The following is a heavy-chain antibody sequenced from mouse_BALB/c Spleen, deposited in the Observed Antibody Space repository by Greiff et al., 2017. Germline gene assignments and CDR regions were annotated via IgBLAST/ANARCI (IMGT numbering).Heavy chain of an antibody. CDR2: IWAGGST. CDR1: GFSLTSYG. Sequence: VKLQESGPGLVAPSQSLSITCTVSGFSLTSYGVHWVRQPPGKGLEWLGVIWAGGSTNYNSALMSRLSISKDNSKSQVFLKMNSLQTDDTAMYYCATNYYGSATGAMDYWGQGTSVTVSS. J-gene: IGHJ4*01. CDR3: ATNYYGSATGAMDY. V-gene: IGHV2-9*02. D-gene: IGHD1-1*01.